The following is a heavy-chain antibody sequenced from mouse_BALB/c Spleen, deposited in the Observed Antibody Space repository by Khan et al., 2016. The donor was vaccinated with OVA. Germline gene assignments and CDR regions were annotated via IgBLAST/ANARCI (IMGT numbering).Heavy chain of an antibody. CDR2: ISPSSGYT. D-gene: IGHD2-14*01. CDR1: GYTFTNYT. Sequence: QVQLKQSGAELARPGASVKMSCKASGYTFTNYTMHWVKQRPGQGLEWIGYISPSSGYTDYNQKFKDKATLTADKSSSTAYMQLTSLTSDDSAVYYCVRIPVPTYVFDSWGQGTTLTVSS. J-gene: IGHJ2*01. CDR3: VRIPVPTYVFDS. V-gene: IGHV1-4*01.